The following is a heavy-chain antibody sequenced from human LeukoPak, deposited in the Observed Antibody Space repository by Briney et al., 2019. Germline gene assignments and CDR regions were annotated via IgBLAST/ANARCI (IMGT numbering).Heavy chain of an antibody. CDR2: MNPNSGNT. CDR1: GYTFTSYD. Sequence: ASVKVSCKASGYTFTSYDINWVRQATGQGPEWMGWMNPNSGNTGYAQKFQGRATMTRNTSISTAYMELSSLRSEDTAMYYCARAPEWGKSNYYYYMDVWGKGTTVTVSS. CDR3: ARAPEWGKSNYYYYMDV. J-gene: IGHJ6*03. V-gene: IGHV1-8*01. D-gene: IGHD1-26*01.